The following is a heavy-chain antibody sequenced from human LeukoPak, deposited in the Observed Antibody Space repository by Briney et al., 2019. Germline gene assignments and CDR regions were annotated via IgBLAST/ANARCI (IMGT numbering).Heavy chain of an antibody. Sequence: SETLSLTCTVSGGSIGSYYWSWIRQPPGKGLEWIGYIYYSGSTNYNPSLKSRVTISVDTSKNQFSLKLSSVTAADTAVYYCAGAADWRDAFDIWGQGTMVTVSS. D-gene: IGHD6-13*01. J-gene: IGHJ3*02. CDR1: GGSIGSYY. CDR3: AGAADWRDAFDI. V-gene: IGHV4-59*08. CDR2: IYYSGST.